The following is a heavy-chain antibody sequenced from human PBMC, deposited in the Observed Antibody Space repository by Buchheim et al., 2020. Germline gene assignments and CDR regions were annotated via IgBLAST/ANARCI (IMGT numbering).Heavy chain of an antibody. V-gene: IGHV3-48*04. CDR2: ISSSSSTI. J-gene: IGHJ6*02. CDR3: ARGSDDFWGGYLMTYYYYGMGV. Sequence: EVQLVESGGGLVQPGGSLRLSCAASGFTFSSYSMNWVRQAPGKGLEWVSYISSSSSTIYYADSVKGRFTISRDNAKNSLYLQMNSLRAEDTAVYYCARGSDDFWGGYLMTYYYYGMGVWGQGTT. D-gene: IGHD3-3*01. CDR1: GFTFSSYS.